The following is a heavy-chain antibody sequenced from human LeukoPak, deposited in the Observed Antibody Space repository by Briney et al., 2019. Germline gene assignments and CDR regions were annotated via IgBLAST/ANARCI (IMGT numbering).Heavy chain of an antibody. V-gene: IGHV3-30-3*01. CDR3: ARAPWGVGATPPY. CDR2: ISYDGSNK. Sequence: GGSLRLSCAASGFIFSTHSMFWVRQAPGKGLEWVAVISYDGSNKNYADSVKGRFTISRDNSKNTLYLQMDSLRTDDTAMYYCARAPWGVGATPPYWGQGTLDTVSS. CDR1: GFIFSTHS. D-gene: IGHD1-26*01. J-gene: IGHJ4*02.